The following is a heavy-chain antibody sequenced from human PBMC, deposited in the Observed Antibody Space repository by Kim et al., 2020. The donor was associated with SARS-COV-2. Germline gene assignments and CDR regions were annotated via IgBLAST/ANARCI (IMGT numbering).Heavy chain of an antibody. J-gene: IGHJ4*02. CDR3: AKDEGDGDYVLTLVFDY. CDR2: ISYDGSNK. D-gene: IGHD4-17*01. Sequence: GGSLRLSCAASGFTFSSYGMHWVRQAPGKGLEWVAVISYDGSNKYYADSVKGRFTISRDNSKNTLYLQMNSLRAEDTAVYYCAKDEGDGDYVLTLVFDYWGQGTLVTVSS. V-gene: IGHV3-30*18. CDR1: GFTFSSYG.